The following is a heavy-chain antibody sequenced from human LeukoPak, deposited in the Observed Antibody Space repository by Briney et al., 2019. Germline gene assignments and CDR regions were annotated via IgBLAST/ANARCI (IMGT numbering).Heavy chain of an antibody. Sequence: GGSLRLSCAASGFTFSSYAMSWVRQAPGKGLEWASAISGSGGSTYYADSVKGRFTISRDNSKNTLYLQMNSLRAEDTAVYYCAKDRAYSGYDLGPMNVWGKGTTVTVSS. CDR2: ISGSGGST. J-gene: IGHJ6*04. CDR1: GFTFSSYA. V-gene: IGHV3-23*01. D-gene: IGHD5-12*01. CDR3: AKDRAYSGYDLGPMNV.